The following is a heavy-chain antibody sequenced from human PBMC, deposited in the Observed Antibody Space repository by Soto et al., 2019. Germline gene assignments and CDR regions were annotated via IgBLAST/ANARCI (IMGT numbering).Heavy chain of an antibody. V-gene: IGHV3-33*01. CDR3: ARGTHGDYYYMDV. Sequence: GGSLRLSCAASGFTFSSYGMHWVRQAPGKGLEWVAVIWYDGSNKYYADSVKGRFTISRDNSKNTLYLQMNSLRAEDTAVYYCARGTHGDYYYMDVWGKGTTVTVSS. CDR1: GFTFSSYG. CDR2: IWYDGSNK. D-gene: IGHD4-17*01. J-gene: IGHJ6*03.